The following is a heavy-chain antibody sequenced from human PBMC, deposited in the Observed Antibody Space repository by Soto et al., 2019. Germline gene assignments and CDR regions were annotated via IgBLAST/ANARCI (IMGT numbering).Heavy chain of an antibody. J-gene: IGHJ6*02. CDR1: GGTFSSYA. V-gene: IGHV1-69*14. D-gene: IGHD1-26*01. CDR3: ARGDLGYYAMDV. Sequence: QVRLVQSGAEVKKPGSSVKVSCQTSGGTFSSYAISWVRQAPGQGLEWMGGILPNFDTTNYAPKFQGRVIFTADKFTNIAYMELSSLRSEDTAVYFCARGDLGYYAMDVWGQGTTVILSS. CDR2: ILPNFDTT.